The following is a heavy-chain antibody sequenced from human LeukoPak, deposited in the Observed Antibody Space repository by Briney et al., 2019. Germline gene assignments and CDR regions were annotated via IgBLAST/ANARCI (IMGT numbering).Heavy chain of an antibody. D-gene: IGHD1-1*01. CDR3: MAYNWNVERDIDF. CDR2: IKTDGSEK. J-gene: IGHJ4*02. Sequence: GGSLRLSCEGSGFTFSNYWMGWVRQAPGKGLQWVANIKTDGSEKYYVDSVKGRFTISRDNAKNSLYLQMNSLRAEDTAVYYCMAYNWNVERDIDFWGQGTLVTVSS. CDR1: GFTFSNYW. V-gene: IGHV3-7*01.